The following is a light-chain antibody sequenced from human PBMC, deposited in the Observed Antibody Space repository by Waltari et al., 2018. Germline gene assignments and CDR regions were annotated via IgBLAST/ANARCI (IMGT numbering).Light chain of an antibody. CDR3: QQYDNLLGT. CDR1: QDISNY. J-gene: IGKJ2*01. V-gene: IGKV1-33*01. Sequence: DIQMTQSPSYLSASVGDRVTITCQASQDISNYLNWYQQKPGKAPKLLIYDASNLETGVPSRFSGSGSGTDFTFTISSLQPEDIATYYCQQYDNLLGTFGQGTKLEIK. CDR2: DAS.